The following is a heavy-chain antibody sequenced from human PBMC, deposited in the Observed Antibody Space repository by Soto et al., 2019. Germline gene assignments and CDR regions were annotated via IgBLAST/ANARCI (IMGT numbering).Heavy chain of an antibody. D-gene: IGHD2-15*01. CDR1: GFTFSSYA. CDR3: ASSTGFSQVTPDY. V-gene: IGHV3-23*01. J-gene: IGHJ4*02. Sequence: GGSLRLSCAASGFTFSSYAMSWVRQAPGKGLEWVSGISGSGVSTYYADSLKGRFTISRDNSKNTLYLQMNSLRAEDTAVYYCASSTGFSQVTPDYWGQGTLVTVSS. CDR2: ISGSGVST.